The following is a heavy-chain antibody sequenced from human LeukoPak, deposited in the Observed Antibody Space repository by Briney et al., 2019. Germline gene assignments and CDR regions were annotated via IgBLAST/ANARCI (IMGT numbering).Heavy chain of an antibody. J-gene: IGHJ4*02. Sequence: SVKVSCKASGGTFSSYAISWVRQAPGQGLEWMGRIIPILGTANYAQKFQGRVTITTDESTSTAYMELSSLRSEDTAVYYCARAHTPDSPRSGYFDYWGQGTLVTVSS. D-gene: IGHD2-15*01. CDR2: IIPILGTA. V-gene: IGHV1-69*11. CDR1: GGTFSSYA. CDR3: ARAHTPDSPRSGYFDY.